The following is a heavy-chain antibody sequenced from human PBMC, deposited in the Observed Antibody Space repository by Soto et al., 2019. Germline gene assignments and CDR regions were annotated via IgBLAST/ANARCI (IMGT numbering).Heavy chain of an antibody. V-gene: IGHV3-33*01. Sequence: GGSLRLSCAASGFTFSSYGMHWVRQAPGKGLEWVAVIWYDGSNKYYADSVKGRFTISRDNSKNTLYLQMNSLRAEDTAVYYCARTGIVVSGPDFDYWGQGTLVTVSS. D-gene: IGHD5-12*01. CDR2: IWYDGSNK. CDR1: GFTFSSYG. J-gene: IGHJ4*02. CDR3: ARTGIVVSGPDFDY.